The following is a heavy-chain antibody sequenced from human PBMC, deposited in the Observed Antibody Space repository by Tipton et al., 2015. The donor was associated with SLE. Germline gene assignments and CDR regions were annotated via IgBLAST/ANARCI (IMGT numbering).Heavy chain of an antibody. CDR1: GFTFSIYA. V-gene: IGHV3-30*14. D-gene: IGHD4-17*01. Sequence: RSLRLSCAASGFTFSIYAMHWVRQAPGKGLEWVAVISYDGSNKYYADSVKGRFTISRDNSKNTLYLQMNSLRAEDTAVYYCARDPPSGDYGDSLDAFDIWGQGTTVTVSS. J-gene: IGHJ3*02. CDR3: ARDPPSGDYGDSLDAFDI. CDR2: ISYDGSNK.